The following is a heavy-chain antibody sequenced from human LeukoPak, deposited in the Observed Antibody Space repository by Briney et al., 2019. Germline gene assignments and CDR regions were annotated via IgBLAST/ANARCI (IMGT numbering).Heavy chain of an antibody. J-gene: IGHJ4*02. CDR2: ISGSGGST. CDR1: GFTFSSYA. Sequence: GGSLRLSCAPSGFTFSSYAMSWVRQAPGKGLEWVSAISGSGGSTYYADSGKGRFTIARDNSKNTLYLQMNSLRAEDTAVYYCAKLPGGALDYWGQGTLVTVSS. V-gene: IGHV3-23*01. D-gene: IGHD2-2*01. CDR3: AKLPGGALDY.